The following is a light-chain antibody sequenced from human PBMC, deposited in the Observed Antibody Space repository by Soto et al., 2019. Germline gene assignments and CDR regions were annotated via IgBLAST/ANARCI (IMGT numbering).Light chain of an antibody. CDR2: DTS. V-gene: IGKV3-15*01. Sequence: EIVMTQSPATLSVSPGERATLSCRASQSVSSNLAWYQQMPGQPPRLLIYDTSTRATAIPARFSGSGSRTEFTPTISGPQSEDFAVYSSQQYNDWPLTFGGGAKVEIK. J-gene: IGKJ4*01. CDR1: QSVSSN. CDR3: QQYNDWPLT.